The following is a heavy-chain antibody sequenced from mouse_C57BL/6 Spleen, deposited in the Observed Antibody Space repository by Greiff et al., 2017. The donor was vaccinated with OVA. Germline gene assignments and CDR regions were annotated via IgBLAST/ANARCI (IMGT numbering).Heavy chain of an antibody. J-gene: IGHJ1*03. CDR2: INPSNGGT. CDR3: ARYHGNCRGYFDV. Sequence: VQLQQPGTELVKPGASVKLSCKASGYTFTSYWMHWVKQRPGQGLEWIGNINPSNGGTNYNEKFKSKATLTVDNSSSTAYMQLSSLTSESSAVYYCARYHGNCRGYFDVWGTGTTVTVSS. V-gene: IGHV1-53*01. D-gene: IGHD2-1*01. CDR1: GYTFTSYW.